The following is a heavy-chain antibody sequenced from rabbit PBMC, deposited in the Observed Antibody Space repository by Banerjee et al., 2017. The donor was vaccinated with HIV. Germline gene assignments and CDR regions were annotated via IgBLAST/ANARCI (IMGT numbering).Heavy chain of an antibody. CDR2: IAPDYGST. CDR3: ARVVALTRLDL. D-gene: IGHD4-1*01. V-gene: IGHV1S47*01. CDR1: GFDFSGYG. Sequence: QEQLVESGGGLVQPGGSLKLSCKASGFDFSGYGISWVRQAPGKGLEWIAYIAPDYGSTDYASWVNGRFTISLNNAQNTMFLQMTSLTAADTATYFCARVVALTRLDLWGPGTLVTVS. J-gene: IGHJ3*01.